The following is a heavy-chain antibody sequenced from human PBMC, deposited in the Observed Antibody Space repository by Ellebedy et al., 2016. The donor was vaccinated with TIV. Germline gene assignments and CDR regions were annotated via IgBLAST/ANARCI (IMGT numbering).Heavy chain of an antibody. CDR3: ATDLRYCSNDVCFKRYDAFDI. CDR2: FDPEDGTT. J-gene: IGHJ3*02. D-gene: IGHD2-8*01. CDR1: GYTLTELS. Sequence: AASVKVSCKVSGYTLTELSMHWVRHAPGKGLEWMGGFDPEDGTTIYAQKFQGRVTMTEDTSTDTAYMELSRLRSEDTAVYYCATDLRYCSNDVCFKRYDAFDIWGQGTMVTVSS. V-gene: IGHV1-24*01.